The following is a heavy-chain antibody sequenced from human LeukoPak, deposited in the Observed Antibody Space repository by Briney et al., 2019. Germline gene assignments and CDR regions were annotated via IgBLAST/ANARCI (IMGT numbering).Heavy chain of an antibody. CDR1: GYTFTSYD. CDR3: ARGLKYWGWLQVDAFDI. J-gene: IGHJ3*02. V-gene: IGHV1-8*01. CDR2: MNPNSGNT. Sequence: ASVKVSCKASGYTFTSYDINWVRQATGQGLEWMGWMNPNSGNTGYAQKFQGRVTMTRNTSISTAYMELSSLRSEDTAVYYCARGLKYWGWLQVDAFDIWGQGTMVTVSS. D-gene: IGHD5-24*01.